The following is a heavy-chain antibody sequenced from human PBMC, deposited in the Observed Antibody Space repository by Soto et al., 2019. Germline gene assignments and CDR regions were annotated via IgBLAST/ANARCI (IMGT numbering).Heavy chain of an antibody. V-gene: IGHV3-7*01. CDR1: GFTFSSYW. D-gene: IGHD3-3*01. CDR3: ARGDPPDSYDFWSGYLGYYYYMDV. Sequence: GGSLRLSCAASGFTFSSYWMSWVRQAPGKGLEWVANIKQDGSEKYYVDSVKGRFTISRDNAKNSLYLQMNSLRAEDTAVYYCARGDPPDSYDFWSGYLGYYYYMDVWGKGTTVTVSS. J-gene: IGHJ6*03. CDR2: IKQDGSEK.